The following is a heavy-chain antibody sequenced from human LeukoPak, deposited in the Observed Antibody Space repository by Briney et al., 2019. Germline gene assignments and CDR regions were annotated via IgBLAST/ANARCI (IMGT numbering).Heavy chain of an antibody. Sequence: SETLSLTRTVSGDSLSSYYWSWIRQPPGKGLEWVGYIYYSGSTKYNPSLKSPVTISVDTSKNQFSLKLSSVTAADTAVYYCARPAQCCSGGICYHYRGQGTLVTVSS. CDR2: IYYSGST. V-gene: IGHV4-59*01. D-gene: IGHD2-15*01. J-gene: IGHJ4*02. CDR3: ARPAQCCSGGICYHY. CDR1: GDSLSSYY.